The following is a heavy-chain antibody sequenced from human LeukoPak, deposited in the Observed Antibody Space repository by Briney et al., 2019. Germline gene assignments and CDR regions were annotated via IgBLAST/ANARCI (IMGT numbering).Heavy chain of an antibody. J-gene: IGHJ4*02. V-gene: IGHV3-23*01. D-gene: IGHD3-22*01. CDR2: ISGSGGST. Sequence: GGTLRLSCAASGFTFSSYGMSWVRQAPGKGLEWVSAISGSGGSTYYADSVKGRFTISRDNSKNTLYLQMNSLRAEDTAVYYCARVRYYNISGYFPNFDYWGQGTLVTVSS. CDR3: ARVRYYNISGYFPNFDY. CDR1: GFTFSSYG.